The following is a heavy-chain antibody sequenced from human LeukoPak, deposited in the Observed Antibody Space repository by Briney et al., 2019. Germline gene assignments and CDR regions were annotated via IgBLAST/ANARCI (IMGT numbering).Heavy chain of an antibody. CDR2: INPNSGGT. Sequence: ASVKVSCKASGYTFTGYYMHWVREAPGQGLEWMGWINPNSGGTNYAQKFQGRVTMTRDTSISTAYMDLSRLRSDETAVYYCARGYGGKPDYWGQGTLVTVSS. J-gene: IGHJ4*02. V-gene: IGHV1-2*02. D-gene: IGHD4-23*01. CDR1: GYTFTGYY. CDR3: ARGYGGKPDY.